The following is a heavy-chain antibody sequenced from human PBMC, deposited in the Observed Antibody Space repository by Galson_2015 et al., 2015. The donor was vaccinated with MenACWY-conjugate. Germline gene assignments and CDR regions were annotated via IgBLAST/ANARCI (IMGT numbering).Heavy chain of an antibody. D-gene: IGHD7-27*01. CDR3: ARLPTWGSSWGYFDY. J-gene: IGHJ4*02. V-gene: IGHV4-59*08. Sequence: ETLSLTCTVSGASISSHHWSWFRQPPGKGLEWIAYIRDTGSLKDNPSLKSRVTMSADKSNNQFSLRLISVTAADTAVYYCARLPTWGSSWGYFDYWGQG. CDR2: IRDTGSL. CDR1: GASISSHH.